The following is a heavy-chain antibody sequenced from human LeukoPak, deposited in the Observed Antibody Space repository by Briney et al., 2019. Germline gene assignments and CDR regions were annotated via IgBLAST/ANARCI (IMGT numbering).Heavy chain of an antibody. CDR1: GFTFSSYA. Sequence: GGSLRLSCAASGFTFSSYAMHWVRQAPGKGLGWVAVISYDGSNKYYADSVKGRFTISRDNSKNTLYLQMNSLRAEDTAVYCCARVVSSRWYPPWFDPWGQGTLVTVSS. CDR2: ISYDGSNK. D-gene: IGHD6-13*01. J-gene: IGHJ5*02. V-gene: IGHV3-30-3*01. CDR3: ARVVSSRWYPPWFDP.